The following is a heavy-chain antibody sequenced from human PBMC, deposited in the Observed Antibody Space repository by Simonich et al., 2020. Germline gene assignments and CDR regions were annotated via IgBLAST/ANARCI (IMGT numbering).Heavy chain of an antibody. Sequence: EVQLVESGGGLIQPGGSLRLSCAASGFTVSSNYMSWVRQAPGKGLEWVSVIYSGGSTYYADSVKGRFTISRDKSKNTLYLQINSLRDEDTAVYYCARWTATGYYFDYWGQGTLVTVSS. V-gene: IGHV3-53*01. J-gene: IGHJ4*02. CDR1: GFTVSSNY. CDR3: ARWTATGYYFDY. CDR2: IYSGGST. D-gene: IGHD1-1*01.